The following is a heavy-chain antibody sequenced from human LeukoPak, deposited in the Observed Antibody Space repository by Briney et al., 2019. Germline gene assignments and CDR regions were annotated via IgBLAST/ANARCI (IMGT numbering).Heavy chain of an antibody. CDR1: GFTFSSYE. Sequence: GGSLRLSCAASGFTFSSYEMNWVRQAPGKGLEWVSYISSTSGSAIYYADSVKGRLTISRDNAKNSLYLQMNSLRAEDTAVYYCARVKAGAPGWFDPWGQGTLVTVSS. CDR2: ISSTSGSAI. V-gene: IGHV3-48*03. D-gene: IGHD6-13*01. CDR3: ARVKAGAPGWFDP. J-gene: IGHJ5*02.